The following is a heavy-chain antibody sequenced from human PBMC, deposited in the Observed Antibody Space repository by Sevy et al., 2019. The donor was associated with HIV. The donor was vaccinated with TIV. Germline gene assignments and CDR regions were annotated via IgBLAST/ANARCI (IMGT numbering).Heavy chain of an antibody. CDR3: VRADPAQHFDS. J-gene: IGHJ4*02. CDR2: IDPSAGNA. CDR1: GDTFTNDY. Sequence: ASVKVSCKPSGDTFTNDYMHWVRQAPGQGLVWMGIIDPSAGNASYAEKFQGRVTMAWDTSTRTLYMDLSSLRSEDTAVYYCVRADPAQHFDSWGQGTLVTVSS. V-gene: IGHV1-46*01.